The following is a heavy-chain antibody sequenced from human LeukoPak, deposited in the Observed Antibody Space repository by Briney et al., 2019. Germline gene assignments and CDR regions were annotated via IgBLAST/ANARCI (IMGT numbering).Heavy chain of an antibody. CDR2: IIPIFGTA. CDR1: GGTFSSYA. Sequence: ASVKVSRKASGGTFSSYAISWVRQAPGQGLEWMGGIIPIFGTANYAQKFQGRVTITADESTSTAYMELSSLRSEDTAVYYCARAATVPEYDAFDIWGQGTMVTVSS. V-gene: IGHV1-69*13. J-gene: IGHJ3*02. D-gene: IGHD2-15*01. CDR3: ARAATVPEYDAFDI.